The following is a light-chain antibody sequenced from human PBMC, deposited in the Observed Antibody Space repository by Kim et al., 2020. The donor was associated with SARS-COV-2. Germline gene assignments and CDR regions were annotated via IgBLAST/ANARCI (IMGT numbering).Light chain of an antibody. V-gene: IGKV3-20*01. CDR1: QSVSGTY. J-gene: IGKJ1*01. CDR2: GSS. Sequence: PGGGATRSCGAMQSVSGTYLAWYQQTPGQGPRLLSYGSSSRATGIPDRISGSGSGTDFTLTISRREPGDFAVYYCQQYGSSSRWTFGQGTKVDIK. CDR3: QQYGSSSRWT.